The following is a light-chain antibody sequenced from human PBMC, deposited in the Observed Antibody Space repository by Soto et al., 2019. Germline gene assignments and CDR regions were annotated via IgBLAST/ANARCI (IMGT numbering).Light chain of an antibody. V-gene: IGKV3-11*01. CDR2: DAS. CDR3: QQRSNWLWT. Sequence: EIVLTQSPATLSLFPGERATLSCRASQSISSYLAWYQQKPGQAPRLLIYDASNRATDIPARFSGSGSGTDFTLTISSLEPEDFAVYYCQQRSNWLWTFGQGTKVEIK. J-gene: IGKJ1*01. CDR1: QSISSY.